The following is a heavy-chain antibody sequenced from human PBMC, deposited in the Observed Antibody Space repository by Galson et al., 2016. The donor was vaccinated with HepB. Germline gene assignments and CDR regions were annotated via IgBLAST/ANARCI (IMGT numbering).Heavy chain of an antibody. D-gene: IGHD3-10*01. CDR3: SREMTGSYFY. J-gene: IGHJ4*02. CDR1: GFTFNAHW. V-gene: IGHV3-7*01. Sequence: SLRLSCAASGFTFNAHWMNWVRQAPGKGLEWVANIRGDGIVRYYAESVRGRFTISRDNAKNSLYLQMNGLRVDETAVYYCSREMTGSYFYWCQGTLVTVSS. CDR2: IRGDGIVR.